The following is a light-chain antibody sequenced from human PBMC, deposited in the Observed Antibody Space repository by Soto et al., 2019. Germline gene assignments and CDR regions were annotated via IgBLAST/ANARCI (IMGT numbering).Light chain of an antibody. J-gene: IGLJ1*01. Sequence: QSALTQPPSTSGTPGQRVTISCSGSSSNIGTNSVNWYQQLPGTAPRLIIYTNNERPSGVPDRFSGSKSGTSASLAISGLQSEDEADYYCAAWDDSLNGYVFGTGTQLTVL. CDR3: AAWDDSLNGYV. CDR1: SSNIGTNS. CDR2: TNN. V-gene: IGLV1-44*01.